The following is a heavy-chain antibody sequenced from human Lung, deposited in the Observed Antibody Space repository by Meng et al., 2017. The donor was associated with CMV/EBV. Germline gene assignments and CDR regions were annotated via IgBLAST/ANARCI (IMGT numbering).Heavy chain of an antibody. CDR2: TYYRSKWYN. CDR1: GDSVSSNSVA. J-gene: IGHJ4*02. D-gene: IGHD1-1*01. Sequence: TXSLXXAISGDSVSSNSVAWNWIRQSPSRGLEWLGRTYYRSKWYNDYAVSVKSRITINPDTSKNQFSLQLKSVTPEDTAVYYCARGYSHRFDYWGQGTXVTVSS. V-gene: IGHV6-1*01. CDR3: ARGYSHRFDY.